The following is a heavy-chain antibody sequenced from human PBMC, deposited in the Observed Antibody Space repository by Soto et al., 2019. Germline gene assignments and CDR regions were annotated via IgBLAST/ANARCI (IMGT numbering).Heavy chain of an antibody. D-gene: IGHD3-22*01. J-gene: IGHJ4*02. CDR2: IYPGDSDT. V-gene: IGHV5-51*01. CDR1: GYSFSRYW. CDR3: ARDTFSGDSSGPHY. Sequence: GESLNISCKGSGYSFSRYWIAWVRQTPGKGLEWMGLIYPGDSDTRYSPSFQGQVTISADKSITTAYLQWSSLKASDTAIYYCARDTFSGDSSGPHYWGQGLLV.